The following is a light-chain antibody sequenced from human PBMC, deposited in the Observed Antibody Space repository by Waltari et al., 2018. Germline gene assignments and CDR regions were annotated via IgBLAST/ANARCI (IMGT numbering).Light chain of an antibody. Sequence: IQITQSPSSLSSSVGDRVTITCRASQSISSYLNWYQQKPGKAPKPLIYAASSLQSGVPSRFSGSGSGTDLTITISSPQPEDSATYDCQQSYSTRMYTFGQGTKLEIK. CDR2: AAS. V-gene: IGKV1-39*01. CDR1: QSISSY. CDR3: QQSYSTRMYT. J-gene: IGKJ2*01.